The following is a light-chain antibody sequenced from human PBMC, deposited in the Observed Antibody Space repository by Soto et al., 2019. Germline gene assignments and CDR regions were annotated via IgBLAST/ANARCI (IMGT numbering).Light chain of an antibody. CDR1: SSDVGGYNF. J-gene: IGLJ2*01. CDR3: SSYAGNSSVV. V-gene: IGLV2-8*01. Sequence: QSVLTQPPSASGSPGQSVTISCSGTSSDVGGYNFVSWYQQHPGRAPKLVIYEVNKRPSGVPGRFSGSKSGNTASLIVSGLQAEDEADYYCSSYAGNSSVVFGGGTKLPS. CDR2: EVN.